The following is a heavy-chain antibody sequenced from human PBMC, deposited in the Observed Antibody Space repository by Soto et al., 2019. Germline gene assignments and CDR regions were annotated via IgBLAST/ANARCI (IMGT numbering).Heavy chain of an antibody. J-gene: IGHJ4*02. Sequence: EVQLVESGGDLVQPGGSLRLSCTASGFTFDDYAMHWVRQAPGKGLEWISGMSWNGGSIAYAGSVNGRFTISRDNAKNSLYLDMNSLSPEDTALYFCAKDMTDDDYGAYGFASWGQGTLVTVSS. CDR2: MSWNGGSI. D-gene: IGHD4-17*01. CDR3: AKDMTDDDYGAYGFAS. V-gene: IGHV3-9*01. CDR1: GFTFDDYA.